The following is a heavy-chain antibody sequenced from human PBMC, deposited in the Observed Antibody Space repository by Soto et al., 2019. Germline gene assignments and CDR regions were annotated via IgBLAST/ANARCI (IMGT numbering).Heavy chain of an antibody. J-gene: IGHJ4*02. CDR1: GGSISSGGYY. CDR2: IYYSGST. Sequence: SETLSLTCTVSGGSISSGGYYWSWIRQHPGKGLEWIGYIYYSGSTYYNPSLKSRVTISVDTSKNQFSLKLSSVTAADTAVYYCARWSWLLLYDYWGQGTLVTVSS. CDR3: ARWSWLLLYDY. D-gene: IGHD3-22*01. V-gene: IGHV4-31*03.